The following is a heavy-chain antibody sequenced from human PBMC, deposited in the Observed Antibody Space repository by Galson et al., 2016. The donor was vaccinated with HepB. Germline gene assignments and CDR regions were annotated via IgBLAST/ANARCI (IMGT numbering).Heavy chain of an antibody. V-gene: IGHV1-18*01. J-gene: IGHJ4*02. CDR3: ARVHFGSGYYLDY. Sequence: SVKVSCKASGYTFTNYGISWVRQAPGHGLEWVGWITTYNGNTNYAQKFQDRVTMTTDTSTSTAYMELRSLRSDDTAVYYCARVHFGSGYYLDYWGQGTLVTVSS. D-gene: IGHD3-3*02. CDR2: ITTYNGNT. CDR1: GYTFTNYG.